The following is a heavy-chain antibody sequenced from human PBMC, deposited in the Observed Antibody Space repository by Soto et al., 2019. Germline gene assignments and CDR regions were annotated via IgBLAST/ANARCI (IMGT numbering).Heavy chain of an antibody. V-gene: IGHV4-59*02. J-gene: IGHJ5*02. Sequence: PSATLSLTCTVSGGSVSSYYWSWIRQPPGKGLEWIGYIYYSGSTNYNPSLKSRVTISVDTSKNQFSLKLSSVTAADTAVYYCARVHWVMREMWFDPWGQGTLVTVSS. CDR1: GGSVSSYY. D-gene: IGHD3-16*01. CDR3: ARVHWVMREMWFDP. CDR2: IYYSGST.